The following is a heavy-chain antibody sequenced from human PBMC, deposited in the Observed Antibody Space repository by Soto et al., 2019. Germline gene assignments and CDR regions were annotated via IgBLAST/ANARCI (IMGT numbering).Heavy chain of an antibody. CDR3: ARHVAVLGTRGFDC. D-gene: IGHD6-19*01. CDR2: TYHSGTT. J-gene: IGHJ4*02. Sequence: QVQLQESGPGLVKPSGTLSLTCAVSGGSVSSGNWWSWVRQPPGKGLEWIGETYHSGTTNYNPSLKSRVTISLDKSKNQISLNLRSVTAADTAVYYCARHVAVLGTRGFDCWGQGTLVTVSS. CDR1: GGSVSSGNW. V-gene: IGHV4-4*02.